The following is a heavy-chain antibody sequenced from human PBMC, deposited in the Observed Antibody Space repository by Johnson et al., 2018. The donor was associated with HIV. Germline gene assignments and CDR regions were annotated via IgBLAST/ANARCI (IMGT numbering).Heavy chain of an antibody. V-gene: IGHV3-13*01. CDR1: GFTFSSYD. Sequence: MQLVESGGGLVQPGGSLRLSCAASGFTFSSYDMHWVRQVTRKGLEWVSAIGTAGDTYYPGSVKGRCTISRENAKDSLYLQMNSLRAEDTAVYYCARDLRGAFDIWGQGTMVTVSS. D-gene: IGHD4-17*01. CDR2: IGTAGDT. J-gene: IGHJ3*02. CDR3: ARDLRGAFDI.